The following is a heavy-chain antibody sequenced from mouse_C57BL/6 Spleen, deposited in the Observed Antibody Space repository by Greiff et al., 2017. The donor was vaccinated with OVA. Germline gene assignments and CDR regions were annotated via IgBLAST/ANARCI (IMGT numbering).Heavy chain of an antibody. Sequence: VQLQQPGAELVRPGSSVKLSCKASGYTFTSYWMHWVKQRPIQGLEWIGNIDPSDSDTHYNQKFKDKATLTVDKSSSTAYMQLSSLTSEDSAVYYYARSLLRGAMDYWGQGTSVTVSS. J-gene: IGHJ4*01. CDR3: ARSLLRGAMDY. CDR2: IDPSDSDT. V-gene: IGHV1-52*01. D-gene: IGHD2-1*01. CDR1: GYTFTSYW.